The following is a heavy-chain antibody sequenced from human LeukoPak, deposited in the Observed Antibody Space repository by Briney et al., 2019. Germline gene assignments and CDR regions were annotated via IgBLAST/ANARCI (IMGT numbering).Heavy chain of an antibody. J-gene: IGHJ4*02. D-gene: IGHD3-22*01. CDR2: INPKSGGT. CDR3: ATLGISGYFRDY. Sequence: GASVKVSCKGSGYTFTDYYIHWVRQAPGQGLEWMGGINPKSGGTNYAQKFQGRVTMTRDTSISTAYMELRSDDTAVYYCATLGISGYFRDYWGQGTLVTVSS. V-gene: IGHV1-2*02. CDR1: GYTFTDYY.